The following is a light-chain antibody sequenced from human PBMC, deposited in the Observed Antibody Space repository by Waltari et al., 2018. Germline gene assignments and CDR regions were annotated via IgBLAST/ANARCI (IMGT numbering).Light chain of an antibody. Sequence: ETVMTQSPPTLSVSPGERATLPCRASQSVSSDLAWYQQKPGQAPRLLIYGASTSATGNPGRCSGSGSGTEFTLTISSLQSEDFAVYYCQQYNNWPLTFGGGTKVEI. J-gene: IGKJ4*01. CDR1: QSVSSD. V-gene: IGKV3-15*01. CDR3: QQYNNWPLT. CDR2: GAS.